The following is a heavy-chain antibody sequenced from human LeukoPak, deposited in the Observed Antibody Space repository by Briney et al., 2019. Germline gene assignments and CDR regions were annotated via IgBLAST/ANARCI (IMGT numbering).Heavy chain of an antibody. CDR2: RKKDGSEK. J-gene: IGHJ4*02. Sequence: GGTLRLSCAASGVIFSNYWLKWVRQPPGKGPEWVATRKKDGSEKDYVDSVKGRFAISRDNADNSLFLQWNSLTAEDTAVYYCARGGYTSLYYWIFWGQGTLVTVSS. CDR1: GVIFSNYW. D-gene: IGHD1-20*01. V-gene: IGHV3-7*01. CDR3: ARGGYTSLYYWIF.